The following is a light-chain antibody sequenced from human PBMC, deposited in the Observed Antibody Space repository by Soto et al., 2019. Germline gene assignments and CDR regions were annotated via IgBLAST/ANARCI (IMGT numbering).Light chain of an antibody. CDR2: DAS. V-gene: IGKV3-11*01. CDR1: QSVRTY. J-gene: IGKJ5*01. CDR3: QQRNTGPPIT. Sequence: EIVLTQSPVTLSLSPGERATLSCRASQSVRTYLAWYQVKPGQAPSLLIYDASRRASGVPARFSGSGSGTDFTLTISSLEPEDFAFDYYQQRNTGPPITFGQGTRLEIK.